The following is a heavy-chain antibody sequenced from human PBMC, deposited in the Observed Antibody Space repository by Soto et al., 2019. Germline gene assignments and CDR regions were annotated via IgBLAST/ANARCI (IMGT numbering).Heavy chain of an antibody. CDR2: IYHSGST. CDR1: GGSISSSNW. J-gene: IGHJ6*02. D-gene: IGHD5-12*01. CDR3: AREGGSGYDSGLSYYYYGMDV. V-gene: IGHV4-4*02. Sequence: SETLSLTCAVSGGSISSSNWWSWVRQPPGKGLEWIGEIYHSGSTNYNPSLKSRVTISVDKSKNQFSLKLSSVTAADTGVYYCAREGGSGYDSGLSYYYYGMDVWGQGTTVTVSS.